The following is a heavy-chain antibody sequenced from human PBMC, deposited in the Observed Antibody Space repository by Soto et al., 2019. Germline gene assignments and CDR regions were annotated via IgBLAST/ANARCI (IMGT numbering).Heavy chain of an antibody. J-gene: IGHJ4*02. CDR3: ARSGYSYGPNPLLY. Sequence: TLSLTCTVSGGSISSGGYYWSWIRQHPGKGLEWIGYIYYSGSTYYNPSLKSRVTISVDTSKNQFSLELSSVTAADTAVYYCARSGYSYGPNPLLYWGQGTLVTVSS. CDR2: IYYSGST. V-gene: IGHV4-31*03. D-gene: IGHD5-18*01. CDR1: GGSISSGGYY.